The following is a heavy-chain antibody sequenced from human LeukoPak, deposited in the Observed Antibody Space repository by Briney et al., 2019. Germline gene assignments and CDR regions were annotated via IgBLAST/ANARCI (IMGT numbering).Heavy chain of an antibody. V-gene: IGHV3-30*18. D-gene: IGHD6-19*01. CDR1: GFTFSNYG. CDR2: ISYDGSIK. CDR3: AKQQWLATNYFDY. J-gene: IGHJ4*02. Sequence: GTSLRLSCAASGFTFSNYGMHWVRQAPGTGLEWVAVISYDGSIKIYADSVKGRFTISRDNSKNTVYLHMSSLRGEDTAVYYCAKQQWLATNYFDYWGQGTLVTVSS.